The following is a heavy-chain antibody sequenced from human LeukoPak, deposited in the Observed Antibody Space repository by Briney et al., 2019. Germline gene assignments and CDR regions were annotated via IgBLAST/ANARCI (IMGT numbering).Heavy chain of an antibody. J-gene: IGHJ4*02. CDR3: ARVGSGSSYYFDY. V-gene: IGHV4-59*01. CDR1: GVSISNYY. Sequence: PSETLSLTCTVSGVSISNYYWSWIRQPPGKGLEWIGYIYYSGSTNYNPSLKSRVTISVDMSKNQFSLKLSSLTAADTAVYYCARVGSGSSYYFDYWGQGTLVTVSS. D-gene: IGHD3-10*01. CDR2: IYYSGST.